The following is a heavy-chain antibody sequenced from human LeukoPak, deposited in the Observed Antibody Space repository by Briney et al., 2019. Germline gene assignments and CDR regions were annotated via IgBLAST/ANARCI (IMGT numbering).Heavy chain of an antibody. D-gene: IGHD3-22*01. CDR2: IYHSGST. CDR1: GFTFSSYG. Sequence: AGGSLRLSCAASGFTFSSYGMSWVRQAPGKGLEWIGSIYHSGSTYYNPSLKSRVTISVDTSKNQFSLKLSSVTAADTAVYYCARLYDSSGVDYWGQGTLVTVSS. CDR3: ARLYDSSGVDY. J-gene: IGHJ4*02. V-gene: IGHV4-38-2*01.